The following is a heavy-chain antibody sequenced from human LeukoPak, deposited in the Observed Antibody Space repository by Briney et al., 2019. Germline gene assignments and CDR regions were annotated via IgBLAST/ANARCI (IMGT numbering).Heavy chain of an antibody. Sequence: ASXKVSCKASGYTFTGYYMHWVRQAPGQGLEWMGWINPNSGGTNYAQKFQGRVTMTRYTSISTAYMELSRLRSDDTAVYYCARVGRRITIFGVSKGAFDPWGQGTLVTVSS. CDR3: ARVGRRITIFGVSKGAFDP. D-gene: IGHD3-3*01. J-gene: IGHJ5*02. CDR1: GYTFTGYY. V-gene: IGHV1-2*02. CDR2: INPNSGGT.